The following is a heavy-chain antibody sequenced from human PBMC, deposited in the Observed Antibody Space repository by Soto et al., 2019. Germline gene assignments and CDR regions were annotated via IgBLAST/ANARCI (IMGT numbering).Heavy chain of an antibody. CDR2: VYYAGNT. Sequence: SETMSLTCTVSGGSISNADSWWSWIRQPPRKGLEWIGYVYYAGNTYYNPSLQSRLTISIDTSKNQLSMKLNSVTAADTAVYYCARGDSSSWYSRNWFDPWGQGTLVTVS. CDR1: GGSISNADSW. J-gene: IGHJ5*02. CDR3: ARGDSSSWYSRNWFDP. V-gene: IGHV4-30-4*01. D-gene: IGHD6-13*01.